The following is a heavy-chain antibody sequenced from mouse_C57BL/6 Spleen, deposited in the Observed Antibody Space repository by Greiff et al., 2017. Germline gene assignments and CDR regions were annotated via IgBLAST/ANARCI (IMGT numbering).Heavy chain of an antibody. CDR3: ASVGGYDYDSAY. Sequence: VQLQQPGAELVKPGASVKMSCKASGYTFTSYWITWVKQRPGQGLEWIGDIYPGSGSTNYNEKFKSKATLTVDPSSSTAYMQLSSLTSEDSAVSYCASVGGYDYDSAYWGQGTLVTVSA. V-gene: IGHV1-55*01. J-gene: IGHJ3*01. CDR2: IYPGSGST. D-gene: IGHD2-4*01. CDR1: GYTFTSYW.